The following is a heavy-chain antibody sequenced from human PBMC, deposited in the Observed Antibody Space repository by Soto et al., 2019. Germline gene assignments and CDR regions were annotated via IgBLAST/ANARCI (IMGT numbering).Heavy chain of an antibody. CDR1: GGSISSYY. Sequence: SETVSLTCTVSGGSISSYYWSWIRQPPGKGLEWIGYIYYSGSTNYNPSLKSRVTISVDASKNQFSLKLSSVTAADTAVYYCARVSDTAMGYNWFDPWGQGTLVTVSS. D-gene: IGHD5-18*01. J-gene: IGHJ5*02. CDR3: ARVSDTAMGYNWFDP. V-gene: IGHV4-59*01. CDR2: IYYSGST.